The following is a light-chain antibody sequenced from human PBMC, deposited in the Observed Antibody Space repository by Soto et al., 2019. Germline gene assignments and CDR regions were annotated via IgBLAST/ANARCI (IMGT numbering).Light chain of an antibody. CDR3: SSYTSSSTQV. CDR2: DVS. J-gene: IGLJ1*01. CDR1: SSDVGGYNF. V-gene: IGLV2-14*03. Sequence: QSALTQPASVSGSPGQSITISCTGTSSDVGGYNFVSWYQQHPGKAPKFLIYDVSNRPSGVSTRFSGSKSGNTASLTISGLQAADEADYYCSSYTSSSTQVFGTGTKLTVL.